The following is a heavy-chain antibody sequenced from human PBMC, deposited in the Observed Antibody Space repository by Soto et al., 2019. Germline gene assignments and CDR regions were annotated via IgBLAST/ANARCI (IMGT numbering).Heavy chain of an antibody. D-gene: IGHD3-10*01. CDR1: GYIFTSYW. CDR3: ATKYYSYCYYGMDV. J-gene: IGHJ6*02. CDR2: IDPSDSYT. Sequence: GESLKISCNGSGYIFTSYWISWVGQMPGKGLEWMGRIDPSDSYTNYSPSFQGHVTSSSDKSTSTAYLQLISLKATYTAMYYCATKYYSYCYYGMDVWDQGNTVTVSS. V-gene: IGHV5-10-1*01.